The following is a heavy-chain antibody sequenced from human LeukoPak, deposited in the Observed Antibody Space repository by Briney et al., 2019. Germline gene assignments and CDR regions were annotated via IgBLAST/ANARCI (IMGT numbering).Heavy chain of an antibody. V-gene: IGHV1-18*01. CDR2: ISAYNGNT. CDR1: GYTFTSYG. Sequence: ASVKVSCKASGYTFTSYGISWVRQAPGQGLEWMGWISAYNGNTNYAQKLQGRVTMTTDTSTSTAYMELRSLRSDDTAVYYCARDRSGISPDWFDPWGQGTLVTVSS. D-gene: IGHD3-10*01. CDR3: ARDRSGISPDWFDP. J-gene: IGHJ5*02.